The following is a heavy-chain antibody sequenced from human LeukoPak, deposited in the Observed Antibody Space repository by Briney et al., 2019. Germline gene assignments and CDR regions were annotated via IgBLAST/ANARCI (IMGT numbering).Heavy chain of an antibody. D-gene: IGHD1-7*01. CDR1: GGTFSSYA. J-gene: IGHJ4*02. CDR2: IIPIFGIA. Sequence: ASVKVSCKASGGTFSSYAISWVRQAPGQGLEWMGRIIPIFGIANYAQKSQGRVTITADKSTSTAYMELSSLRSEDTAVYYCARVRRNWNYADYWGQGTLVTVSS. CDR3: ARVRRNWNYADY. V-gene: IGHV1-69*04.